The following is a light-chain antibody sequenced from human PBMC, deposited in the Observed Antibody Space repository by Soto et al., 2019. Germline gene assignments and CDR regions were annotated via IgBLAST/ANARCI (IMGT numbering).Light chain of an antibody. V-gene: IGKV3-20*01. Sequence: EVVMTQSPASLSASPCERVTLSCRASQNIRSSLAWYQQRPGQAPRLLIHGVSSRATGIPDRFSGSGSGTDFTLTISRLEPEDFALYYCQQHDILPITFGQGTRLEIK. CDR2: GVS. CDR1: QNIRSS. CDR3: QQHDILPIT. J-gene: IGKJ5*01.